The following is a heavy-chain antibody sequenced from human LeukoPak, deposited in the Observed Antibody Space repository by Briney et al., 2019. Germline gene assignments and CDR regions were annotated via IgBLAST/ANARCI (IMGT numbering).Heavy chain of an antibody. D-gene: IGHD3-3*01. J-gene: IGHJ5*02. CDR2: INHSGST. V-gene: IGHV4-34*01. CDR1: GGSFSGYY. CDR3: ARGGRKVTIFGVVTLNGANWFDP. Sequence: SETLSLTCAVYGGSFSGYYWSWIRQPPGKGLEWVGEINHSGSTNYNPSLKSRVTISVDTSKNQFSLKLSSVTAADTAVYYCARGGRKVTIFGVVTLNGANWFDPWGQGTLVTVSS.